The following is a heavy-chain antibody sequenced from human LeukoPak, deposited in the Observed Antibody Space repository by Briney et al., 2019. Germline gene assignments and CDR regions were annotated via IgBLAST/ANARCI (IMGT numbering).Heavy chain of an antibody. J-gene: IGHJ4*02. CDR2: ISFDGTNK. CDR1: GFTFSNYA. V-gene: IGHV3-30-3*01. D-gene: IGHD3-10*01. CDR3: ARDMYDNGWSSFDY. Sequence: GGTVRLSCAASGFTFSNYAMHWVRQAPGKGLEWVAVISFDGTNKYYANSVQGRFTISRDNSKNTLYLQMNSLRAEDTALYYCARDMYDNGWSSFDYWGQGTLVT.